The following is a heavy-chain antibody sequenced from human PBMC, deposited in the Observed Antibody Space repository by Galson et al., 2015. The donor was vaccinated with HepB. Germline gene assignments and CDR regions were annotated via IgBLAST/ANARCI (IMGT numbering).Heavy chain of an antibody. CDR3: ARDVISSGWFHYYYGMDV. D-gene: IGHD6-19*01. J-gene: IGHJ6*02. CDR1: GGTFSIYA. Sequence: SCAASGGTFSIYAMHWVRQAPGQGLEWMGIINPSGGSTSYAQKFQGRVTMTRDTSTSTVYMELSSLRSEDTAVYYCARDVISSGWFHYYYGMDVWGQGTTVTVSS. V-gene: IGHV1-46*03. CDR2: INPSGGST.